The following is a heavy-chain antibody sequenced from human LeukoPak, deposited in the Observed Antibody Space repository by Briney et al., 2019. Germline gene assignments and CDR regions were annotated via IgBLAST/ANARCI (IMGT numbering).Heavy chain of an antibody. CDR2: ISGSGTNT. J-gene: IGHJ4*02. D-gene: IGHD3-9*01. Sequence: GGSLRLSCAASGFTFSSYAMSWVRQAPGKGLEWVSAISGSGTNTDYADSVKGRFTISRDNSKNTLYLQMSSLRAEDTAVYYCAKAILTGSYRGYFDYWGQGTLVTVSS. CDR1: GFTFSSYA. CDR3: AKAILTGSYRGYFDY. V-gene: IGHV3-23*01.